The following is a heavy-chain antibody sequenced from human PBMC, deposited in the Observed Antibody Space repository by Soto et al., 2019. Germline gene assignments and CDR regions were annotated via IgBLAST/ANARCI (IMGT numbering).Heavy chain of an antibody. CDR1: GYTFTSYY. Sequence: QVQLVQSGAEVKKPGASVKVSCKASGYTFTSYYMHWVRQAPGQGLEWMGIINPSGGSTSYAQKFQGRVTMTRDTSTSTVYMELGSLRSEDTAVYYCARVYPSDTRYGSVGNNWFAPWGQGTLVTVSS. D-gene: IGHD3-10*01. J-gene: IGHJ5*02. CDR3: ARVYPSDTRYGSVGNNWFAP. V-gene: IGHV1-46*03. CDR2: INPSGGST.